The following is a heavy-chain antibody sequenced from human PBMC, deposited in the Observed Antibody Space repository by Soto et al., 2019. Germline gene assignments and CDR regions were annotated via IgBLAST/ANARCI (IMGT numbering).Heavy chain of an antibody. Sequence: QVQLVQSGAEVEKPGASVKVSCKAAGYSFTAFYIHWVRQARGQGFEWLGWINPNSGGTFYSQKYPARVTLTRDTSISTAYMELTGLSSDDTAVYYCARANSIRPYFYNMDVWGQGTTVTVSS. V-gene: IGHV1-2*02. CDR2: INPNSGGT. D-gene: IGHD2-21*01. CDR1: GYSFTAFY. J-gene: IGHJ6*03. CDR3: ARANSIRPYFYNMDV.